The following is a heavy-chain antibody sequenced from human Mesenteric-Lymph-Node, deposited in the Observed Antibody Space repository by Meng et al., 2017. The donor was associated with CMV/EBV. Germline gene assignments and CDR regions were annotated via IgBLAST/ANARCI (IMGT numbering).Heavy chain of an antibody. CDR1: RFTFSDYG. V-gene: IGHV3-30*02. CDR2: IEYDGRNE. CDR3: VKDNFYSGMDV. D-gene: IGHD2-21*01. J-gene: IGHJ6*02. Sequence: GGSLRLSCAASRFTFSDYGMHWVRQAPGQGLEWLTFIEYDGRNEYYVDSVKGRFTTSRDNSKNTLFLQMNSLRDEDTAIYYCVKDNFYSGMDVWGQGTTVTVSS.